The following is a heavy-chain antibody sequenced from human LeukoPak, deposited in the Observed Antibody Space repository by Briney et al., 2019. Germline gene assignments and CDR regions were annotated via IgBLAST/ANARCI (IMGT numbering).Heavy chain of an antibody. Sequence: SQTLSLTCAISGDSVSSNSAAWNWIRQSPSRGLEWLGRTYYRSKWYNDYAVSVISRISINADTSKSQFSLQLNSVTPEDTAVYYCARTRPIEGSPWYDVWGQRTLVTVSS. D-gene: IGHD6-19*01. CDR1: GDSVSSNSAA. J-gene: IGHJ4*02. V-gene: IGHV6-1*01. CDR3: ARTRPIEGSPWYDV. CDR2: TYYRSKWYN.